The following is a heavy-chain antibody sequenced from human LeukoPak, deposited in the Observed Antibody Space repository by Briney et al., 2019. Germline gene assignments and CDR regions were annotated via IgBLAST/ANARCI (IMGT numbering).Heavy chain of an antibody. Sequence: SVKVSCKASGYTFTSYGISWVRQAPGQGLEWMGGIIPIFGTANYAQKFQGRVTITADESTSTAYMELSSLRSEDTAVYYCARVSTVVTPYYYYYNYMDVWGKGTSVTVSS. V-gene: IGHV1-69*13. CDR1: GYTFTSYG. J-gene: IGHJ6*03. CDR2: IIPIFGTA. CDR3: ARVSTVVTPYYYYYNYMDV. D-gene: IGHD4-23*01.